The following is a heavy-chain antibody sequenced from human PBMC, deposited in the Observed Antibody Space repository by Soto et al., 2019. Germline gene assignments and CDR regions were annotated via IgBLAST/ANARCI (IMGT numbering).Heavy chain of an antibody. Sequence: EVQLVESGGGLVQPGGSLRLSCAASGFTFSSYAMHWVRQAPGKGLEYVSVINTNGGTTYYANSVKGRFTITRDNSKNTLYIQMGSLRAEDRAVYYCARGSNGYHFDYWGQGTLVTVSS. CDR2: INTNGGTT. CDR3: ARGSNGYHFDY. J-gene: IGHJ4*02. D-gene: IGHD5-12*01. V-gene: IGHV3-64*01. CDR1: GFTFSSYA.